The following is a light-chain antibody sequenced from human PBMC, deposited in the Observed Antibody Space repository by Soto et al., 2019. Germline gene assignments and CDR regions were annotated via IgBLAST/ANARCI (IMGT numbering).Light chain of an antibody. CDR2: STD. Sequence: QAVVTQEPSLTVSPGETVTLTCASSIGAVTSGFYPNWFQQKLGQAPRPLIYSTDKKHSWTPARFSGSLLGGKAALTLSGVQPDDEADYYCLVYYGGASWEFGGGTKVTVL. CDR1: IGAVTSGFY. V-gene: IGLV7-43*01. CDR3: LVYYGGASWE. J-gene: IGLJ3*02.